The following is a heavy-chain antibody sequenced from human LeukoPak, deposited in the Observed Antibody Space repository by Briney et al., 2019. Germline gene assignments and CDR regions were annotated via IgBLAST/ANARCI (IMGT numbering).Heavy chain of an antibody. V-gene: IGHV3-48*03. D-gene: IGHD2/OR15-2a*01. Sequence: PGGSLRLSCAASGFTFDAYEINWVRQAPGKGLEWVSYISGSGRTIYYADSVKGRFTISCDNAKNSVYLQMNRLRAEDTAVYYYARRVYGRFDSWGQGTLVTVSS. J-gene: IGHJ5*01. CDR2: ISGSGRTI. CDR3: ARRVYGRFDS. CDR1: GFTFDAYE.